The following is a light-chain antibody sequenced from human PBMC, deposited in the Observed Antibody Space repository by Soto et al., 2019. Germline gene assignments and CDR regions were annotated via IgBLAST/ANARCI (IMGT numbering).Light chain of an antibody. CDR1: QIIKNY. Sequence: DIQMTQSPSSLSASVGDRVTITCRSSQIIKNYLNWYQQKPGKAPNLLIYGASILQSGVPSRFSGSGSGTDFTLTISSLQPEDVATYCCQQSFSGPNSFGQGTRLEIK. J-gene: IGKJ5*01. CDR2: GAS. V-gene: IGKV1-39*01. CDR3: QQSFSGPNS.